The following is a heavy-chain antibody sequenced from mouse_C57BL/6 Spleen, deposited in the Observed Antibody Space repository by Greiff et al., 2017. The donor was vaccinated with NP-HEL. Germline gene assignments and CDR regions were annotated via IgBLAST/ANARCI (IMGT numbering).Heavy chain of an antibody. CDR2: INPNNGGT. CDR1: GYTFTDYY. CDR3: ALGRGDYFDY. V-gene: IGHV1-26*01. Sequence: VQLQQSGPELVKPGASVKISCKASGYTFTDYYMNWVKQSHGKSLEWIGDINPNNGGTRYIQKFKGKATLTVDKSSSTAYMELRSLTSEDSAVYYCALGRGDYFDYWGQGTTLTVSS. D-gene: IGHD4-1*01. J-gene: IGHJ2*01.